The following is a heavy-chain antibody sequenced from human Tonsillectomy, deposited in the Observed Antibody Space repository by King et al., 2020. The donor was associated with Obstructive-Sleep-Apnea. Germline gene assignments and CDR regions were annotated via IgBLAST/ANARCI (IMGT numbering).Heavy chain of an antibody. J-gene: IGHJ3*02. CDR1: GYSISSGYY. D-gene: IGHD2-21*02. Sequence: QLQESGPGLVKPSETLSLTCTVSGYSISSGYYWGWIRQPPGKGLEWIGSIYHSGSTYYNPSLKSRVTISVDTSKNQFSLKLSSVTAADTAVYYCARDSCGGDCRHDAFYIWGQGTMVTVSS. V-gene: IGHV4-38-2*02. CDR2: IYHSGST. CDR3: ARDSCGGDCRHDAFYI.